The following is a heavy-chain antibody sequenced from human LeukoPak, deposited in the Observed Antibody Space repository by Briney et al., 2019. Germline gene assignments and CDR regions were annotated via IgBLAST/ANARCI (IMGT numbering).Heavy chain of an antibody. CDR3: ARHGGPDGYFDY. CDR2: IYYSGST. Sequence: SETLSLTCTVSGGSISSYYWSWIRQPPGKGLEWIGYIYYSGSTSYNPSLKSRVTISVDTSKNQFSLKLSSVTAADTAVYYCARHGGPDGYFDYWGQGTLVTVSS. CDR1: GGSISSYY. D-gene: IGHD3-16*01. V-gene: IGHV4-59*08. J-gene: IGHJ4*02.